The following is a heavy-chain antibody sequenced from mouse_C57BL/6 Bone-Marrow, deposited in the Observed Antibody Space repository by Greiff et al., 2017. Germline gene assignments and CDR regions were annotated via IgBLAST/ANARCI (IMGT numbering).Heavy chain of an antibody. J-gene: IGHJ4*01. Sequence: EVMLVASGGGLVKPGGSLKLSCAASGFTFSDYGMHWVRQAPEKGLEWVAYISSGSSTIYYADTVKGRFTISRDNAKNTLFLQMTSLRSEDTALYYCARPRSYAMDYWGQGTSVTVSS. CDR3: ARPRSYAMDY. CDR1: GFTFSDYG. V-gene: IGHV5-17*01. CDR2: ISSGSSTI.